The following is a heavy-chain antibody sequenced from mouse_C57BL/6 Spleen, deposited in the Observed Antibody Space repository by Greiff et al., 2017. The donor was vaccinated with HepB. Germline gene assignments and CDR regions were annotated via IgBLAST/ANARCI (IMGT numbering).Heavy chain of an antibody. CDR2: IYPGDGYT. V-gene: IGHV1-82*01. J-gene: IGHJ2*01. Sequence: QVQLQQSGPELVKPGASVKISCKASGYAFSSSWMNWVKQRPGKGLEWIGRIYPGDGYTNYNGKFKGKATLTADKSSSTAYMQLSSLTSEDSAVYFCARSYYGRGDFDYWGQGTTLTVSS. D-gene: IGHD1-1*01. CDR1: GYAFSSSW. CDR3: ARSYYGRGDFDY.